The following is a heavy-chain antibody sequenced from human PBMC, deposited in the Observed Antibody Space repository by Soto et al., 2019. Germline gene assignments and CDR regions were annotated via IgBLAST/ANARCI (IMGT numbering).Heavy chain of an antibody. V-gene: IGHV3-23*01. CDR2: ISGSGGST. CDR3: ARSGWQRGY. Sequence: PGGSLRLSCAASGFTFSSYAMSWVRQAPGKGLEWVSAISGSGGSTYYADSVKGRFTISRDNSKSTLYLQMNSLRAEDTAVYHCARSGWQRGYWGQGTLVTVSS. J-gene: IGHJ4*02. D-gene: IGHD6-19*01. CDR1: GFTFSSYA.